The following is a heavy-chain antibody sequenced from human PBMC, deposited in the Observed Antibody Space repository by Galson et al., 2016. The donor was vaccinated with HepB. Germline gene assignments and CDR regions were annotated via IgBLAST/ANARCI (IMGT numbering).Heavy chain of an antibody. V-gene: IGHV3-15*01. J-gene: IGHJ4*02. CDR3: ATLSKGAIDF. CDR2: IKRETDGGTA. CDR1: GFTFSNAW. Sequence: SLRLSCAASGFTFSNAWMTWVRQAPGKGLEWVGRIKRETDGGTAVYAAPVKGRFTITRDGSKNTLHLQMDSLITEDTAVYYCATLSKGAIDFRGQGTLVTVSS. D-gene: IGHD5/OR15-5a*01.